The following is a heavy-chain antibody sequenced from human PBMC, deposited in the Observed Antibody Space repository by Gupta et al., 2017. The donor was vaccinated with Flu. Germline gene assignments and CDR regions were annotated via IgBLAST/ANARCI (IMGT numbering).Heavy chain of an antibody. V-gene: IGHV1-3*01. CDR2: INAGSAIT. CDR1: GYTFFNYA. Sequence: QVHLVQSGAEVKQPGASVQVSCEASGYTFFNYAIYWVRQAPGHRLEWMGWINAGSAITQYSPNFQDRVTITRDKSASTTFMELSSLRSEDTAVYYCATALNNWYGDWGRGTLVTVSS. J-gene: IGHJ4*02. CDR3: ATALNNWYGD. D-gene: IGHD1-1*01.